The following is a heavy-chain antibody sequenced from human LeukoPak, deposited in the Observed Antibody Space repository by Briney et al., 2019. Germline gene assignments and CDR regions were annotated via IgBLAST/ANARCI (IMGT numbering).Heavy chain of an antibody. J-gene: IGHJ4*02. Sequence: GGSLRLSCAASGFTFSDYYMSWIPQAPGPGLEWGSYISSSGSTIYYADSVKGRFTISRDNAKNSLYLQMNSLRAEDTAVYYCARDPHYDSSGYPYYFDYWGQGTLVTVSS. CDR1: GFTFSDYY. CDR3: ARDPHYDSSGYPYYFDY. CDR2: ISSSGSTI. D-gene: IGHD3-22*01. V-gene: IGHV3-11*04.